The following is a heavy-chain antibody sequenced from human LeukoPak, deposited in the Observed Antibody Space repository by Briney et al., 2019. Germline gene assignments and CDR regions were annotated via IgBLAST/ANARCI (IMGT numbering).Heavy chain of an antibody. Sequence: ASVTVSCRASGYTFTGYYIHWVRQAPGQGHEWRGWINPNSGGTNYAQSFQGRVTMTRDTSISTAYMELSRLRSDDTALYYCATQRGSYLWGTDFDFWGQGTLVSVSS. CDR2: INPNSGGT. V-gene: IGHV1-2*02. CDR3: ATQRGSYLWGTDFDF. D-gene: IGHD3-16*01. CDR1: GYTFTGYY. J-gene: IGHJ4*02.